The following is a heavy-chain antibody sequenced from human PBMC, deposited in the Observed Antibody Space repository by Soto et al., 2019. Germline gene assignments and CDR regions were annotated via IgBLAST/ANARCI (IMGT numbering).Heavy chain of an antibody. J-gene: IGHJ4*02. CDR3: AREGRMGTFDY. V-gene: IGHV4-59*01. CDR2: CGST. Sequence: CGSTKYNPSLKSRVTILDDTSKNQFSLKLNSVTAADTAVYYCAREGRMGTFDYWGQGALVTVSS. D-gene: IGHD1-1*01.